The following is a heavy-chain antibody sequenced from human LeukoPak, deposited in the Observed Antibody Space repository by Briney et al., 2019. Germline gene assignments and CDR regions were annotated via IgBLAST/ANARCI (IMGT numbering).Heavy chain of an antibody. D-gene: IGHD6-13*01. CDR3: AFYDYSSSWIY. CDR2: IWYDGSNK. V-gene: IGHV3-33*01. CDR1: GFTFSSYG. Sequence: GGSLRLSCAASGFTFSSYGMHWVRQAPGKGLEWVAVIWYDGSNKYYADSVKGRFTISRDNSKNTLYLQMNSLRAEDTAVYYCAFYDYSSSWIYWGQGTLVTVSS. J-gene: IGHJ4*02.